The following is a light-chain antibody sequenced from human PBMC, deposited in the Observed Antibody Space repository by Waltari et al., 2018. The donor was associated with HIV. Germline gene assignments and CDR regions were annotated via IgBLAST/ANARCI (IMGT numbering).Light chain of an antibody. J-gene: IGKJ1*01. V-gene: IGKV3-15*01. CDR3: QQYSNWPRT. CDR2: GAS. Sequence: EIVMTQSPATLSVSPGERATLSCRASESVNRNLAWYQQKPGQAPRLLLYGASTRATGIAARFSGSGSVTEFTLTISSLQSEEFAVYYCQQYSNWPRTFGQGTKVEIK. CDR1: ESVNRN.